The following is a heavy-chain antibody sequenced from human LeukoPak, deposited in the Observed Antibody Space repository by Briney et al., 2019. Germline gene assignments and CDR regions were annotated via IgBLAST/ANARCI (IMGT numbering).Heavy chain of an antibody. V-gene: IGHV3-48*03. J-gene: IGHJ5*02. CDR2: ITISGHTK. CDR3: ARGDPHADL. CDR1: GFDLNTYE. Sequence: PGGSLRLSCAASGFDLNTYEMNWVRQAPGKGLEWIADITISGHTKNYADSVKGRFTISRDNAGTSLYPQMNSLRVEDTGVYYCARGDPHADLWGQGTLATVSS.